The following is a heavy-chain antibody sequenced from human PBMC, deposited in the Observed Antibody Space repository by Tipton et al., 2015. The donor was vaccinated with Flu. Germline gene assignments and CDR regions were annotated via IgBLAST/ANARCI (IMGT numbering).Heavy chain of an antibody. V-gene: IGHV4-59*01. Sequence: PGLVKPSETLSLTCSVSGGSIRGYYWNWIRQFPGKGLEWIGFVYYTGSTNYKSSLKSRVTISTDTFTNQVSLKLKSVTAADTAVYYCARGPPGPSIRAYCFDIWGQGALVTVSS. CDR3: ARGPPGPSIRAYCFDI. J-gene: IGHJ4*02. CDR1: GGSIRGYY. CDR2: VYYTGST.